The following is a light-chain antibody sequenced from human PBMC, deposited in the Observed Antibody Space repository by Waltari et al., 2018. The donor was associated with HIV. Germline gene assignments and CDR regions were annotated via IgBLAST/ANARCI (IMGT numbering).Light chain of an antibody. CDR2: EVT. Sequence: QSALPQPASVSGAPGQAITISCTGTNSHIDGYNYVSWYQQHPGKAHKPLIYEVTHRPSGISYRFSGSKSGNTASITISGLQAEDEADYYCSSYTTTTTILFGGGTKVTVL. CDR3: SSYTTTTTIL. J-gene: IGLJ3*02. V-gene: IGLV2-14*01. CDR1: NSHIDGYNY.